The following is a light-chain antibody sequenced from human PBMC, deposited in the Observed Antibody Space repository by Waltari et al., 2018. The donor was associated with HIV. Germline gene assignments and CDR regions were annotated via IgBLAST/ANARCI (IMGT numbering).Light chain of an antibody. J-gene: IGLJ3*02. Sequence: SYELTQPPSVSVSPGQTARLTCSGDVLPNQYAYWYQQMPGQAPVLVIYKDSERPSGIPERFSASSSGTTVTLTISGVQAEDEADYYCQSAESTGIGVFGGGTKLTVL. CDR2: KDS. V-gene: IGLV3-25*03. CDR1: VLPNQY. CDR3: QSAESTGIGV.